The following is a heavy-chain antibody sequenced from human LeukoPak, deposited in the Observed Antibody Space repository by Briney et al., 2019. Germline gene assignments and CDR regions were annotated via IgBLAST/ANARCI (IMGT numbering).Heavy chain of an antibody. V-gene: IGHV3-7*01. CDR1: GITFSNSW. Sequence: GGSLRLSCTTSGITFSNSWMSWVRQAPGKGLEWVATIRPDGSEGYYADSVRGRFTISRDNAKNSLYLQMNSLRAEDTAVYYCAELGITMIGGVWGKGTTVTISS. CDR3: AELGITMIGGV. D-gene: IGHD3-10*02. CDR2: IRPDGSEG. J-gene: IGHJ6*04.